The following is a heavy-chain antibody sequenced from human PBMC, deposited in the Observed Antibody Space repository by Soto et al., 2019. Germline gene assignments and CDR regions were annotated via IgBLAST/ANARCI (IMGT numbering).Heavy chain of an antibody. CDR1: GGSFSGYY. Sequence: QVQLQQWGAGLLKPSETLSLTCAVYGGSFSGYYWSWIRQPPGKGLEWIGAINHSGITNYNPSLKSRVTISVDTSKNQFSLKLSSVTAADTAVYYCATNGDEGWFDPWGKGTLVTVSS. CDR3: ATNGDEGWFDP. J-gene: IGHJ5*02. V-gene: IGHV4-34*01. D-gene: IGHD4-17*01. CDR2: INHSGIT.